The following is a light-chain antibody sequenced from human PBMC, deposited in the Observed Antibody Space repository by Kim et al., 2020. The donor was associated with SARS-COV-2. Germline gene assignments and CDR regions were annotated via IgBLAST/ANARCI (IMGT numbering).Light chain of an antibody. CDR1: KLGDKY. V-gene: IGLV3-1*01. CDR2: EDS. Sequence: SVSPGQTASITCSGDKLGDKYVCWYQQKPGHSPVLVIYEDSKRPSGIPERFSGSNSGNTATLTISGTQAMDEADYYCQAWDSSLIIFGTGTNVTVL. CDR3: QAWDSSLII. J-gene: IGLJ1*01.